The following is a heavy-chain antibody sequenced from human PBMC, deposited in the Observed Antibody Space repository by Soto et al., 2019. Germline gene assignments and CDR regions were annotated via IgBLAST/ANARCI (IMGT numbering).Heavy chain of an antibody. CDR1: GDSLTNYW. V-gene: IGHV5-51*01. CDR2: IHFVDSET. CDR3: NIAIHGTTWFDP. D-gene: IGHD4-17*01. J-gene: IGHJ5*02. Sequence: GESLKISCKGSGDSLTNYWIGWVRQMPGRSLEWMGIIHFVDSETRYSPSFQGQVTVSVDKSISTAYLQWSSLKASDTAIYFCNIAIHGTTWFDPWGQGTLVTVSS.